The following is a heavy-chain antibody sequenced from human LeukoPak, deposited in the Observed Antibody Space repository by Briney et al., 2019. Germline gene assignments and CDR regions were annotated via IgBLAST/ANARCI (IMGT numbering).Heavy chain of an antibody. Sequence: GGSLRLSCAASGFTLSSYSMNWVRQAPGKGLEWVSAISGSGGSTYYADSVKGRFTISRDNSKNTLYLQMNSLRAEDTAVYYCAREYCSGGSCFADYWGQGTLVTVSS. CDR2: ISGSGGST. V-gene: IGHV3-23*01. D-gene: IGHD2-15*01. CDR1: GFTLSSYS. CDR3: AREYCSGGSCFADY. J-gene: IGHJ4*02.